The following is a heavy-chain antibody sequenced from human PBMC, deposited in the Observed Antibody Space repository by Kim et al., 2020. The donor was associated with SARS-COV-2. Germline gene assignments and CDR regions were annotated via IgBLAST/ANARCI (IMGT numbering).Heavy chain of an antibody. CDR3: AAGNIISRYSYGDY. CDR2: IVVGSGNT. J-gene: IGHJ4*02. CDR1: GFTFTSSA. Sequence: SVKVSCKASGFTFTSSAVQWVRQARGQRLEWIGWIVVGSGNTNYAQKFQERVTITRDTSTSTAYMELSSLRSEDTAVYYCAAGNIISRYSYGDYWGQGTLGTVSS. V-gene: IGHV1-58*01. D-gene: IGHD5-18*01.